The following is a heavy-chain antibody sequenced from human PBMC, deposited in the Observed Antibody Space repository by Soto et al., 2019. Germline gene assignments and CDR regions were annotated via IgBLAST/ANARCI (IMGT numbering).Heavy chain of an antibody. CDR1: GYTFTSYG. Sequence: ASLKVSCKASGYTFTSYGISWVRQAPGQGLEWMGWISAYNGNTNYAQKRQGRVTMTTDTSTSTAYMKLRSLTSDDTAVYYCARDRSSGWYHLGSYFDYWGKGTLVTVSS. CDR2: ISAYNGNT. V-gene: IGHV1-18*01. D-gene: IGHD6-19*01. J-gene: IGHJ4*02. CDR3: ARDRSSGWYHLGSYFDY.